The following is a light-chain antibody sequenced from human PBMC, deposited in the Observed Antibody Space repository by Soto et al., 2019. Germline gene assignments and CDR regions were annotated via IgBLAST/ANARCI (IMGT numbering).Light chain of an antibody. CDR3: SSYTRSATEV. CDR1: NNDVGGHNY. V-gene: IGLV2-14*03. CDR2: DVI. Sequence: QSALTQPASVSGSPGQSITISCTGSNNDVGGHNYVSWYQQHPGEAPKLIIYDVIYRPSGVSVRFSGYKSGNTASLTISGLQAEVEADYYCSSYTRSATEVFGGGTKVTVL. J-gene: IGLJ3*02.